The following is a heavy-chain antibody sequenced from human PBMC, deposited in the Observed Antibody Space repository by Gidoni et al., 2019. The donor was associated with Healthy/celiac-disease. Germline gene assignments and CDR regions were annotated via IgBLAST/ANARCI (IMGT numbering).Heavy chain of an antibody. CDR1: GLPFSSSS. CDR2: ISSSSSTI. J-gene: IGHJ6*02. V-gene: IGHV3-48*02. Sequence: EVQLVESGGGLVQPGGSLRLSCAASGLPFSSSSMNWVRQAPGKGLEGVTYISSSSSTIYYADSVKGRFTISRDNAKNSLYLQMNSLRDEETAVYYCARLGSGGSNYYYYYGMDVWGQGTTVTVSS. CDR3: ARLGSGGSNYYYYYGMDV. D-gene: IGHD4-4*01.